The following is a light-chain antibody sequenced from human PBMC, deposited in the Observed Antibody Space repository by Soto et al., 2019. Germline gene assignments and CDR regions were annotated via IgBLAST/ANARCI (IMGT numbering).Light chain of an antibody. CDR2: GAS. CDR3: QQYGSSPRT. J-gene: IGKJ1*01. Sequence: SPGERATLSCRASQSVSSSYLAWYQQKPGQAPRLLXYGASSRATGIPDRFSGSGSGTDVTLTISRLEPEDFAVYYCQQYGSSPRTFGQGTKVEIK. V-gene: IGKV3-20*01. CDR1: QSVSSSY.